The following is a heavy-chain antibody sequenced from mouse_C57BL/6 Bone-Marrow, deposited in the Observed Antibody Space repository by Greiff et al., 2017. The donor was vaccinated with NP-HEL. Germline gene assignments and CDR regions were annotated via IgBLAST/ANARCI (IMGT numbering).Heavy chain of an antibody. J-gene: IGHJ4*01. CDR3: ARDGAYAMDY. CDR2: SRNKANDYTT. Sequence: DVMLVESGGGLVQSGRSLRLSCATSGFTFSDFYMEWVRQAPGKGLEWIAASRNKANDYTTEYSASVKGRFIVSRDTSQSILYLQMNALRAEDTAIYYCARDGAYAMDYWGQGTSVTVSS. V-gene: IGHV7-1*01. CDR1: GFTFSDFY.